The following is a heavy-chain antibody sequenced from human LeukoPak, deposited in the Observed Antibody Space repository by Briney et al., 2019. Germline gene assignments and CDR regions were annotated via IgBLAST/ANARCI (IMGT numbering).Heavy chain of an antibody. CDR1: GFTFSSYW. V-gene: IGHV3-7*01. D-gene: IGHD3-3*01. CDR3: ARDRCDPPIRFLECPHYYYYMDV. Sequence: PGGSLRLSCAASGFTFSSYWMSWVRQAPGKGLEWVANIKQDGSEKYYVDSVKGRFTISRDNAKNSLYLQMNSLRAEDTAVYYCARDRCDPPIRFLECPHYYYYMDVWGKGTTVTVSS. J-gene: IGHJ6*03. CDR2: IKQDGSEK.